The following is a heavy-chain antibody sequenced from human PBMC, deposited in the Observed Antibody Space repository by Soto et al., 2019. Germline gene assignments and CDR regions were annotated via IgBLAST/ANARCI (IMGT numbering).Heavy chain of an antibody. CDR3: ARHGNDYGAYYFDY. J-gene: IGHJ4*02. V-gene: IGHV4-39*01. D-gene: IGHD4-17*01. CDR1: GGSISSSSYY. Sequence: QLQLQESGPGLVKPSETLSLTCTVSGGSISSSSYYWGWIRQPPGKGLEWIGSIYYSGSTYYNPSLKSRVTISVDTSKNQFSLNLSSVTAADTAVYYCARHGNDYGAYYFDYWGQGTLVTVSS. CDR2: IYYSGST.